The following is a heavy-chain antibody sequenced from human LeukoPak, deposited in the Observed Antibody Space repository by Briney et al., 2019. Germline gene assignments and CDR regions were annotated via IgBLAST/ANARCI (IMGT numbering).Heavy chain of an antibody. CDR3: ARDPRGDITGTTFDR. V-gene: IGHV4-31*03. Sequence: PSQTLSLTCILSGGSITSGRYYWTWIRQHPQRGLEWIGYVSYSGSTNYNSSLKSRLTISADTSKNQFYLRLTSVTAADTAVYYCARDPRGDITGTTFDRWGQGTLVTVSS. J-gene: IGHJ5*02. CDR1: GGSITSGRYY. CDR2: VSYSGST. D-gene: IGHD1-20*01.